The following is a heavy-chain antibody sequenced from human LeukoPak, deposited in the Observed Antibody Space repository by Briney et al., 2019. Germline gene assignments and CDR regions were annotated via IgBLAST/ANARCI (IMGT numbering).Heavy chain of an antibody. D-gene: IGHD1-1*01. V-gene: IGHV3-48*03. CDR3: ARGSADDDDKWIDP. CDR1: GFTFSDYG. J-gene: IGHJ5*02. CDR2: ISNSPINI. Sequence: QAGGSLRLSCAASGFTFSDYGMNWVRQAPGKGLEWVSYISNSPINIYYAASVRGRFTISRDNAKNSVFLQMNSLRAEDTAVYYCARGSADDDDKWIDPWGQGTLVTVSS.